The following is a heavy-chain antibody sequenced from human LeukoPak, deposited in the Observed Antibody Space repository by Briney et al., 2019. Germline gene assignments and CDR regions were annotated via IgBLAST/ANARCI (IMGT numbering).Heavy chain of an antibody. J-gene: IGHJ6*03. CDR3: ARDTLTTPFYYSYMDV. CDR2: IYHSGST. V-gene: IGHV4-38-2*02. CDR1: GGSISSYY. Sequence: PSETLSLTCTVSGGSISSYYWSWIRQPPGKGLEWIGSIYHSGSTYYNPSLKSRVTISVDTSKNQFSLKLSSVTAADTAVYYCARDTLTTPFYYSYMDVWGKGTTVTVSS. D-gene: IGHD1-14*01.